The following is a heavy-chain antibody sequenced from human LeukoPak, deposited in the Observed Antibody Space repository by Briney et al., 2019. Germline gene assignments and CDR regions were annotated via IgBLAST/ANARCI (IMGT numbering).Heavy chain of an antibody. CDR2: INPSGGST. CDR3: ARRGSSGYCLTH. J-gene: IGHJ4*02. V-gene: IGHV1-46*01. Sequence: ASVTVSCKASGYTFTSYYMHWVRQAPGQGLEWMGIINPSGGSTSYAQKFQGRVTMTRDTSTSTVYMELSSLRSEDTAVYYCARRGSSGYCLTHWGQGTLVTVSS. CDR1: GYTFTSYY. D-gene: IGHD3-22*01.